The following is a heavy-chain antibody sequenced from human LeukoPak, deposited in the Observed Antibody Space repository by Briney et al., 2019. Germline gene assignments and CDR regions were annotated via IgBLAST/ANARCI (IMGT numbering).Heavy chain of an antibody. Sequence: PSETLSLTCTVPGDSISSYFWSWIRQPPGKGLEWIGYMHNGVHTNYNPSLKSRVTISGDTSKNQVYLKLTSVTAADTAVYYCAATIKRDYGDTNLDYWGQGTQVTVSS. D-gene: IGHD4/OR15-4a*01. CDR3: AATIKRDYGDTNLDY. CDR1: GDSISSYF. J-gene: IGHJ4*02. CDR2: MHNGVHT. V-gene: IGHV4-59*01.